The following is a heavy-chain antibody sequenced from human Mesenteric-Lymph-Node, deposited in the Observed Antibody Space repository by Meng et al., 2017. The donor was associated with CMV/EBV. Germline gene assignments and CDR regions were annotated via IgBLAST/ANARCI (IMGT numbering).Heavy chain of an antibody. CDR3: ARHQRWLKSEGGFNY. V-gene: IGHV4-34*01. Sequence: QVQLQLWGAGMLTPSAARSLPCAVYGVSFSGYYSSWNRQPPGKGLEWIGEINHSGSTNYNPSLKSRVTISVDTSKNQFSLKLSSVTAADTAVYYCARHQRWLKSEGGFNYWGQGTLVTVSS. J-gene: IGHJ4*02. D-gene: IGHD4-23*01. CDR1: GVSFSGYY. CDR2: INHSGST.